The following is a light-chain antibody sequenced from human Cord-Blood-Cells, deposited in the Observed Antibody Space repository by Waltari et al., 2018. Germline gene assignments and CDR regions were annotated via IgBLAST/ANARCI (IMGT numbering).Light chain of an antibody. CDR1: SSDVGGYNY. CDR2: DVS. J-gene: IGLJ3*02. CDR3: SSYTSSSTWV. Sequence: QSALTQPASVSGSPGQSITISCTGTSSDVGGYNYVSWYQQHPGKAPKLMIYDVSNRPSGVSNRFSGSKTGNTASLTSSGLQAEDEAEYYCSSYTSSSTWVFGGGTKLTVL. V-gene: IGLV2-14*03.